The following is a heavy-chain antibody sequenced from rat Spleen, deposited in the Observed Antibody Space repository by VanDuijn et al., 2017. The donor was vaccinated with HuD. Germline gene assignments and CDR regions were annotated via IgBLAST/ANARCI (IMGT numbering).Heavy chain of an antibody. CDR3: TRQIYNNYFDY. CDR1: GLTFRDYY. CDR2: ISYEGSST. D-gene: IGHD1-10*01. V-gene: IGHV5-22*01. J-gene: IGHJ2*01. Sequence: GQPVEFGGGLGQPGRSLKLSCAAAGLTFRDYYMAWVRPAPKKGLEWGASISYEGSSTYYGDSVKGRFTISRDNAKSTLYLQMDSLRSEDTANYYCTRQIYNNYFDYWGQGVMVTVSS.